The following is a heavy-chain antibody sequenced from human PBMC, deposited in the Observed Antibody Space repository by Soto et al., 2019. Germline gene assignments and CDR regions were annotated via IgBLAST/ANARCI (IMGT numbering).Heavy chain of an antibody. J-gene: IGHJ3*02. D-gene: IGHD3-3*01. V-gene: IGHV3-23*01. CDR3: AKDSILEWLVFDAFDI. CDR1: GFIFSNYV. Sequence: GGSLRLSCAASGFIFSNYVLSWVRQAPGKGLEWVSAISGTGGSTYYADSVKGRFTISRDNSKNMLYVQMNSLRVEDTAVYYCAKDSILEWLVFDAFDIWGQGTMVTV. CDR2: ISGTGGST.